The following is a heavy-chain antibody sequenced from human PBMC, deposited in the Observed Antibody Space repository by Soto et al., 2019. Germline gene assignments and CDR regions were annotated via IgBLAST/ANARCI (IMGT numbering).Heavy chain of an antibody. V-gene: IGHV3-30-3*01. D-gene: IGHD2-15*01. CDR3: ARVRSGGKAVIGAFDI. J-gene: IGHJ3*02. CDR1: GFTFSSYA. Sequence: PWGSLRLSCAAFGFTFSSYAMHWVRQAPGKGLEWVAVISYDGSNKYYADSVKGRFTISRDNSKNTLYLQMNSLRAEDTAVYYCARVRSGGKAVIGAFDIWGQGTMVTVSS. CDR2: ISYDGSNK.